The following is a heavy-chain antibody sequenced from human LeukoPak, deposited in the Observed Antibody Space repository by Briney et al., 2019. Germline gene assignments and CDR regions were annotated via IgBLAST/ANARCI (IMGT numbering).Heavy chain of an antibody. CDR1: GFTFGDYA. D-gene: IGHD2-2*01. CDR3: SGSTSWHLFDY. V-gene: IGHV3-49*04. Sequence: GRSLRLSCTASGFTFGDYAMSWVRQAPEKGLEWVGFIRSKAYGGTTEYAASVKGRFTISRDDSKSIAYLQMNSLKTEDTAVYYCSGSTSWHLFDYWGQGTLVTVSS. J-gene: IGHJ4*02. CDR2: IRSKAYGGTT.